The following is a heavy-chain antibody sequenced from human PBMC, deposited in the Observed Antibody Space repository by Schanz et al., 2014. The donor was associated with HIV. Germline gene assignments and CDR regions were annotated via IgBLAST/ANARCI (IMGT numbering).Heavy chain of an antibody. CDR3: AKTSITLGMDV. CDR1: GLTLSSYG. D-gene: IGHD1-20*01. J-gene: IGHJ6*02. CDR2: ISGGSGST. Sequence: EVQLLESGGDLVQPGGSLRLSCAASGLTLSSYGMSWVRQAPGKGLEWVSSISGGSGSTFYADSVKGRFTISRVNSKNTLYLQMNSLRAEDTAIYYCAKTSITLGMDVWGQGTTVTVSS. V-gene: IGHV3-23*01.